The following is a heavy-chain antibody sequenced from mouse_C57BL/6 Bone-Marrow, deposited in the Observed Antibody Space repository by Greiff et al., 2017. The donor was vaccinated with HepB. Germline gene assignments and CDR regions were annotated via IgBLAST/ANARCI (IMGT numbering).Heavy chain of an antibody. J-gene: IGHJ2*01. V-gene: IGHV14-4*01. Sequence: EVHLVESGAELVRPGASVKLSCTASGFNIKDDYMHWVKQRPEQGLEWIGWIDPENGDTEYASKFQGKATITADTSSNTAYLQLSSLTSEDTAVYYCTIPYYYGSSDYWGQGTTLTVSS. D-gene: IGHD1-1*01. CDR3: TIPYYYGSSDY. CDR1: GFNIKDDY. CDR2: IDPENGDT.